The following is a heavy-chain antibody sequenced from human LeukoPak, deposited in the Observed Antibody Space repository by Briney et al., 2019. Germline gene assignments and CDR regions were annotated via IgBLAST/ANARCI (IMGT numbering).Heavy chain of an antibody. CDR1: GFAFSTYG. D-gene: IGHD5-18*01. CDR3: ARDNSYGSMGCMDY. CDR2: TRYDGSHS. V-gene: IGHV3-30*02. J-gene: IGHJ4*02. Sequence: GGSLRLSCAASGFAFSTYGMHWVRQAPGKGLEWVAFTRYDGSHSEYEDSVKGRFSIARDDSKSTLYLQMNSLRAEDTGVYYCARDNSYGSMGCMDYWGQGTRVIVSS.